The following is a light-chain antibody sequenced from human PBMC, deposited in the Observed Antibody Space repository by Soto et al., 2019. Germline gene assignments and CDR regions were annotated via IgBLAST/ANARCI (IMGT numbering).Light chain of an antibody. V-gene: IGKV3-15*01. CDR3: QQYSDWPRT. J-gene: IGKJ1*01. Sequence: EIVLTQSPGTLSLSPGERATLSCRASPSVTNFLAWYQQKPGQAPRLLIYGASTRATDIPARFSGSGSGTEFTFTISSLQSEDFAVYSCQQYSDWPRTFGQGTKVDI. CDR2: GAS. CDR1: PSVTNF.